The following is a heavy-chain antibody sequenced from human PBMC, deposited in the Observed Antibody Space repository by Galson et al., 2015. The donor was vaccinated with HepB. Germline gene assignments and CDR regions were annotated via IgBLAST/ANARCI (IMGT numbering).Heavy chain of an antibody. CDR1: GFTFRRYA. CDR2: ISYGGSNE. J-gene: IGHJ4*02. V-gene: IGHV3-30*18. Sequence: SLRLSCAASGFTFRRYAMHWVRQAPGKGLEWVAIISYGGSNENYADSVRVRFTISRDNSRDTLYVQMDSLKTEDTAVYYCAKRDVAYRSSSGGFDYWGQGTLVTVSS. CDR3: AKRDVAYRSSSGGFDY. D-gene: IGHD6-6*01.